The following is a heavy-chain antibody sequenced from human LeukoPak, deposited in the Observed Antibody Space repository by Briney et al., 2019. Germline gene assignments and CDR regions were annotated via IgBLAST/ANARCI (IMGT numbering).Heavy chain of an antibody. CDR3: ATDPYSRGWSGGDYFDQ. Sequence: PGGSLRLSCAASGFTFDKYAMSWVRQAPGKGLEWVSSAGAGGGAPYYSDSVKGRFSISRDNSKSTLYLQMTGLTDEDTAIYYCATDPYSRGWSGGDYFDQWGRGTLVTVSS. CDR1: GFTFDKYA. V-gene: IGHV3-23*01. D-gene: IGHD6-19*01. CDR2: AGAGGGAP. J-gene: IGHJ4*02.